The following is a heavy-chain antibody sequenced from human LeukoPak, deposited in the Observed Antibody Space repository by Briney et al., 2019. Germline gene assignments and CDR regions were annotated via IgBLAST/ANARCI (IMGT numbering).Heavy chain of an antibody. V-gene: IGHV1-46*01. J-gene: IGHJ5*02. CDR3: ARGNYDFWSGYFTEGHNWFDP. D-gene: IGHD3-3*01. Sequence: ASVKVSCNASGYTFTSYYMHWVRQAPGQGLEWMGIINPSDGSTSYAQKFQGRVTMTRDMSTSIVYMELSSLRSEDTAVYYCARGNYDFWSGYFTEGHNWFDPWGQGTLVTVSS. CDR1: GYTFTSYY. CDR2: INPSDGST.